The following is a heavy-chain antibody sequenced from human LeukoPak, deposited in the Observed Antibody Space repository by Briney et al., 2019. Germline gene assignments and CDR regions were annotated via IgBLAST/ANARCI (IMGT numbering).Heavy chain of an antibody. Sequence: PGGSLRPSCAASGFTFSSYSMNWVRHAPGKGVGWVSYIRSSSRSIYYADSVKGRFTISRGNAKNSLFMQMISLRAEDTAVYYCARDGSGRVPEMTAPDYWGQGTLVTVSS. V-gene: IGHV3-48*01. CDR1: GFTFSSYS. J-gene: IGHJ4*02. CDR2: IRSSSRSI. CDR3: ARDGSGRVPEMTAPDY. D-gene: IGHD3-10*01.